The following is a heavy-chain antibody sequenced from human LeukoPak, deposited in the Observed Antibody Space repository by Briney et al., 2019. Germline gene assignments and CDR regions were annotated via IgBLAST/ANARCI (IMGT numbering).Heavy chain of an antibody. CDR2: IYYSGST. CDR3: ARQGYCSGGSCPKYYGMDV. Sequence: PSQTLSLTCTVSGGSISSGGYYWSWIRQHPGKGLEWIGYIYYSGSTNYNPSLKSRVTISVDTSKNQFSLKLSSVTAADTAVYYCARQGYCSGGSCPKYYGMDVWGQGTTVTVSS. D-gene: IGHD2-15*01. J-gene: IGHJ6*02. CDR1: GGSISSGGYY. V-gene: IGHV4-31*03.